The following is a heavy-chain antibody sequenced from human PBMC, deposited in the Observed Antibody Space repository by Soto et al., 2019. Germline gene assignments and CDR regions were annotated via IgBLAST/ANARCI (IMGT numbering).Heavy chain of an antibody. Sequence: GESLKISCKGSGYSFTTNWIGWVRQMPGKGLEWMGVIYPGDSDTRYSPSFQGQVAISADKSINTAYLQWSSLKASDTAMYYCARSQFGSNWFFDLWGRGTLVTVSS. CDR3: ARSQFGSNWFFDL. CDR1: GYSFTTNW. J-gene: IGHJ2*01. D-gene: IGHD3-16*01. V-gene: IGHV5-51*01. CDR2: IYPGDSDT.